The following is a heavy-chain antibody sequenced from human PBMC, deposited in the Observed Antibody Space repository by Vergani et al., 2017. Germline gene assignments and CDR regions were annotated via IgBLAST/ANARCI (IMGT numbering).Heavy chain of an antibody. V-gene: IGHV3-64*04. Sequence: VQLVESGGGLVQPGGSLRLSCSASGFTFSSYAMHWVRQAPGKGLEYVSAISSNGGSTYYADSVKGRFTISRDNSKNTLYLQMNSLRAEDTAVYYCARDGRINNPKFYTAMWGFFDYWGQGTLVTVSS. CDR2: ISSNGGST. D-gene: IGHD5-18*01. CDR1: GFTFSSYA. J-gene: IGHJ4*02. CDR3: ARDGRINNPKFYTAMWGFFDY.